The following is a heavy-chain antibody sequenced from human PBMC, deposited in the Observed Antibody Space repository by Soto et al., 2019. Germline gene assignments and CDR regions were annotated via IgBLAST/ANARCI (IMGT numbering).Heavy chain of an antibody. Sequence: SETLSLTCTVSGGSISSGGYYWNWIRQHPGKGLEWIGYIYYSGSTNYNPSLKSRVTISVDTSKNQFSLKLSSLTAADTAVYYCAREGREAYNLGHWGQGTLVTVSS. CDR1: GGSISSGGYY. D-gene: IGHD1-1*01. CDR3: AREGREAYNLGH. V-gene: IGHV4-31*03. CDR2: IYYSGST. J-gene: IGHJ4*02.